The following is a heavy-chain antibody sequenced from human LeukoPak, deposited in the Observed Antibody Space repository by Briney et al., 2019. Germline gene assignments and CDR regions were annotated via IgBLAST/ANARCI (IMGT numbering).Heavy chain of an antibody. V-gene: IGHV4-34*01. CDR2: INHSGST. D-gene: IGHD3-10*01. CDR1: GGSFSGYY. Sequence: SETLSLTCVVYGGSFSGYYWSWIRPPPGRGVEWIGEINHSGSTKYNPSLKCRATIPVDTSTNQCSLNLSSVTSADTPLYFIVRGALAVVRGVIATPTWGKGTTLTVSS. CDR3: VRGALAVVRGVIATPT. J-gene: IGHJ6*04.